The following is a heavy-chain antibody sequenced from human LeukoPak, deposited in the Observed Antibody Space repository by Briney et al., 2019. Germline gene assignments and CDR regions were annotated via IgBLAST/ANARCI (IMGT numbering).Heavy chain of an antibody. CDR1: GFTFGDHA. CDR3: TRGPTQQWLYYGMDV. Sequence: GGSLRLSCTASGFTFGDHAMSWVRQAPGKGLEWVGFIRSKGYGGTTEYAASVKGRFTISRDDSKGIAYLQMNSLKIEDTAVYCTRGPTQQWLYYGMDVWGQGTTVIASS. CDR2: IRSKGYGGTT. V-gene: IGHV3-49*04. J-gene: IGHJ6*02. D-gene: IGHD5-18*01.